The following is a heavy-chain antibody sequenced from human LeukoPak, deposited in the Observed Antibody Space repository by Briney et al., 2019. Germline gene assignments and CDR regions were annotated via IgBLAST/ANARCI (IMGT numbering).Heavy chain of an antibody. CDR1: GGSISSGGYY. J-gene: IGHJ3*02. Sequence: TLSLTCTVPGGSISSGGYYWSWIRQHPGKGLEWIGYIYYSGSTYYNPSLKSRVTISVDTSKNQFSLRLSSVTAADMAVYYCTRTLDFSVTGNAFDIWGQGTMVTVSS. V-gene: IGHV4-31*03. D-gene: IGHD3-10*01. CDR2: IYYSGST. CDR3: TRTLDFSVTGNAFDI.